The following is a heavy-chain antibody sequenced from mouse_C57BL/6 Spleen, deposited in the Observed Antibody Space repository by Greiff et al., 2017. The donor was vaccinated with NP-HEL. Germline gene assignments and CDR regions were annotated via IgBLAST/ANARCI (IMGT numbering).Heavy chain of an antibody. CDR3: RCYGSSSLFFDY. Sequence: VPVQQPGAELVKPGASVKLSCKASGYTFTSFWMHWVKQRPGQGLEWIGMIHPYSGSTYYNEKFQSKATLTVDKSSSTAYMQLSSLTSEDSAAFYCRCYGSSSLFFDYWGQGTTLTVSS. J-gene: IGHJ2*01. D-gene: IGHD1-1*01. CDR2: IHPYSGST. V-gene: IGHV1-64*01. CDR1: GYTFTSFW.